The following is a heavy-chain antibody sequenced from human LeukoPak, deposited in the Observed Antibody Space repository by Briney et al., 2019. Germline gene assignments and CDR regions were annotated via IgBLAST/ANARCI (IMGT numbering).Heavy chain of an antibody. V-gene: IGHV3-74*01. CDR3: AAHYGGNPFDY. D-gene: IGHD4-23*01. Sequence: GGSLRLSCAASGFTFSSYWMHWVRQAPGKGLVWVSRINTDGSSTSYADSVKGRFTISRDNAKNTLYLQMNSLRAEDTAVYYCAAHYGGNPFDYWGQGTLVTVSS. J-gene: IGHJ4*02. CDR1: GFTFSSYW. CDR2: INTDGSST.